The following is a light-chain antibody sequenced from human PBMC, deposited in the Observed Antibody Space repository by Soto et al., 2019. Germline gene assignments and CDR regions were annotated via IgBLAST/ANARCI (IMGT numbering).Light chain of an antibody. Sequence: ATVSAFPGGSASICCRASVRVLDDLAWFQQRPGESPRLLMYGPATGATGIPGRFSGSGSGTEFTLTTTSSLHPEDAATYYQQKYKRAPWDIGQGTKVDIK. CDR2: GPA. CDR3: QKYKRAPWD. J-gene: IGKJ1*01. V-gene: IGKV3-15*01. CDR1: VRVLDD.